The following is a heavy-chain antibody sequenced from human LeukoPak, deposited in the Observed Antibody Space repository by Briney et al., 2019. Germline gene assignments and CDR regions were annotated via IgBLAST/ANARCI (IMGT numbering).Heavy chain of an antibody. D-gene: IGHD5-18*01. CDR1: GGSISSYY. J-gene: IGHJ3*02. Sequence: SETLSLTCTVSGGSISSYYWSWIRQPPGKGLEWIGYIYYSGSTNYNPSLKSRVTISVDTSKNQFSLKLSSVTAADTAVYYCARVWGYSYGRGAFDIWGQGTMVTVSS. V-gene: IGHV4-59*01. CDR3: ARVWGYSYGRGAFDI. CDR2: IYYSGST.